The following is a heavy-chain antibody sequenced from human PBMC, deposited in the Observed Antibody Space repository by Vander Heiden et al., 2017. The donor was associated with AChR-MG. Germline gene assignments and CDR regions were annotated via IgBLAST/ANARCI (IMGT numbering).Heavy chain of an antibody. CDR2: IGGSGATT. Sequence: EVQLLESGGDLIQPGESLRLFCVASGLTFSTYGMTWLPPAPGKGLEWVSSIGGSGATTYYADSVKGRFTVSRDNSKNTLYLQMNSLRVEDTAVYFCAKRPLGAAFDIWGQGTMVTVSS. D-gene: IGHD7-27*01. CDR1: GLTFSTYG. V-gene: IGHV3-23*01. J-gene: IGHJ3*02. CDR3: AKRPLGAAFDI.